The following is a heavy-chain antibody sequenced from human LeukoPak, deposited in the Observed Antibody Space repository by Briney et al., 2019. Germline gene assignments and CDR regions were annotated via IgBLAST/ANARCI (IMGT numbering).Heavy chain of an antibody. J-gene: IGHJ4*02. CDR3: AKGFLGPLGAFDY. D-gene: IGHD2-21*01. CDR2: ISGSGGST. V-gene: IGHV3-23*01. CDR1: GFTFSNYA. Sequence: GGSLRLSCAASGFTFSNYAMSWVRQAPGKGLEWVSAISGSGGSTYYADSVKGRFTISRDNSKNTLYLQMNSLRAEDTAVYYCAKGFLGPLGAFDYWGQGTLVTVSS.